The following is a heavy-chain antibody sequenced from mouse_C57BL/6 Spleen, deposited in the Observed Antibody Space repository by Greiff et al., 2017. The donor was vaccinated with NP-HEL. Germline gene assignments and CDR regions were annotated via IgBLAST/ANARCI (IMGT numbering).Heavy chain of an antibody. V-gene: IGHV1-82*01. J-gene: IGHJ3*01. Sequence: VQLQQSGPELVKPGASVKISCKASGYAFSSSWMNWVKQRPGKGLEWIGRIYPGDGDTNYNGKFKGKATLTADKSSSTAYMQLSSLTSEDSAVYFCARADSSGPCAYWGQGTLVTVSA. CDR1: GYAFSSSW. CDR3: ARADSSGPCAY. CDR2: IYPGDGDT. D-gene: IGHD3-2*02.